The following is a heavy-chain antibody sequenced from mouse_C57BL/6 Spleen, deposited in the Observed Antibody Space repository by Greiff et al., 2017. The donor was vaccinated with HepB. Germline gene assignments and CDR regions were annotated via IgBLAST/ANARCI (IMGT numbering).Heavy chain of an antibody. CDR2: ISYDGSN. CDR1: GYSITSGYY. J-gene: IGHJ3*01. Sequence: EVQLVESGPGLVKPSQSLSLTCSVTGYSITSGYYWNWIRQFPGNKLEWMGYISYDGSNNYNPSLKNRISITRDTSKNQFFLKLNSVTTEDTATYYCAREGIYYDYEGFAYWGQGTLVTVSA. D-gene: IGHD2-4*01. CDR3: AREGIYYDYEGFAY. V-gene: IGHV3-6*01.